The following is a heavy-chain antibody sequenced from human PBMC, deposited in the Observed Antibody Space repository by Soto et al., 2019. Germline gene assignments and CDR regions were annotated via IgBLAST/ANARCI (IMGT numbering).Heavy chain of an antibody. CDR1: GFTFSSTG. J-gene: IGHJ4*02. Sequence: GGSLRLSCAASGFTFSSTGMHCVRQAPGKGLEWVAVISHDGGNKYYGDSVKGRFTISRDNSKNTLYLQMNSLRADDTAVYYCAKDWGIAVAAYWGQGTLVTVSS. D-gene: IGHD6-19*01. CDR2: ISHDGGNK. V-gene: IGHV3-30*18. CDR3: AKDWGIAVAAY.